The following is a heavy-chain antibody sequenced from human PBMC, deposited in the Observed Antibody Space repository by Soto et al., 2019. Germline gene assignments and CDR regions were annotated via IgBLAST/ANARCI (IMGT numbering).Heavy chain of an antibody. J-gene: IGHJ5*01. V-gene: IGHV4-59*01. CDR1: GGSISSYY. CDR3: TTEGGWYTLFVS. CDR2: IYNSGNT. Sequence: SETLSLTCTVSGGSISSYYWNWIRQPPGKGLEWIGYIYNSGNTNYNPSLRSRVTISVDTSKNQFSLKLTSVTAADTAVYYCTTEGGWYTLFVSWGQGTLVTVSS. D-gene: IGHD6-19*01.